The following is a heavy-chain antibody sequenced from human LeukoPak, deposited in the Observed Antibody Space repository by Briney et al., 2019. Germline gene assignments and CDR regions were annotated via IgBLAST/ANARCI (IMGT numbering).Heavy chain of an antibody. D-gene: IGHD6-19*01. CDR2: IYQSGST. J-gene: IGHJ2*01. CDR3: ARNSSGWSFDL. Sequence: SETLSLTCTDSGGSISGSSHYWGWIRQPPGKGLEWIGSIYQSGSTHYNFYLRSRVTISVGTSKNQFSLKLSSVTAADTSVYYCARNSSGWSFDLWGRGTLVTVS. CDR1: GGSISGSSHY. V-gene: IGHV4-39*01.